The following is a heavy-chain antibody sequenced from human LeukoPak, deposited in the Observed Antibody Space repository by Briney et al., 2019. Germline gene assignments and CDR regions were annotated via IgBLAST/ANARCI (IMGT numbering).Heavy chain of an antibody. J-gene: IGHJ6*02. V-gene: IGHV4-59*01. CDR3: ARTSRHFYGSGSNLTPWPADMDV. CDR2: IYYSGST. D-gene: IGHD3-10*01. CDR1: GGSINSYY. Sequence: PSETLSLTCTVSGGSINSYYWTWIRQPPGEGLEWIGYIYYSGSTHYNPSLNSRVTISMDTPKNHFSLKLSSVTAADTAIYYCARTSRHFYGSGSNLTPWPADMDVWGQGTKVTVSS.